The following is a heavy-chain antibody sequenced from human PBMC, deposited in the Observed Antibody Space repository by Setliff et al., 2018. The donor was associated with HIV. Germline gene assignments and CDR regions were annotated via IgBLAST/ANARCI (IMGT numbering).Heavy chain of an antibody. Sequence: ASVKVSCKASGYTFTSYGISWVRQAPGQGLEWMGWISAYNGNTNYAQKLQGRVTMTTDTSTSTAYMELRSLRSDDTAVYYCARDRMPMASWVPDKWGQGTLVTVSS. D-gene: IGHD2-2*01. V-gene: IGHV1-18*01. CDR3: ARDRMPMASWVPDK. CDR1: GYTFTSYG. CDR2: ISAYNGNT. J-gene: IGHJ4*02.